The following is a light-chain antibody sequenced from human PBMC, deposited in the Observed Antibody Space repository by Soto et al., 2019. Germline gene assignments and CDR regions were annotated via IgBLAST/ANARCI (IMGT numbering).Light chain of an antibody. J-gene: IGLJ3*02. Sequence: QSVLTQPPSASGSPGQSVTISCTGASSDVGGYNFVSWYQHHPGKAPRLMIYDVTQRPSGVPDRFSGSKSGNTASLTVSGLKVDDEAYYYCSSYAGSSIHVAFGGGTKLTVL. V-gene: IGLV2-8*01. CDR1: SSDVGGYNF. CDR3: SSYAGSSIHVA. CDR2: DVT.